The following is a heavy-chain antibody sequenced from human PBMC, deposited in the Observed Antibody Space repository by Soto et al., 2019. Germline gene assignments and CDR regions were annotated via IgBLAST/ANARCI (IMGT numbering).Heavy chain of an antibody. CDR1: GFTFDDYA. D-gene: IGHD3-22*01. CDR2: ISWNSGSI. CDR3: AKDQYYYDSSGYYSFDY. V-gene: IGHV3-9*01. J-gene: IGHJ4*02. Sequence: SLRLSCAASGFTFDDYAMHWVRQAPGKGLEWVSGISWNSGSIGYADSVKGRFTISRDNAKNSLYLQMNSLRAEDTALYYCAKDQYYYDSSGYYSFDYWGQGTLVTV.